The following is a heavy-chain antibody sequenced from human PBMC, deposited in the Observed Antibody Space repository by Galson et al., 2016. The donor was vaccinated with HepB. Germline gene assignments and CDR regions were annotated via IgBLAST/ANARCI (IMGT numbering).Heavy chain of an antibody. Sequence: SLRLSCAASGFTFSNYAMNWVRQVPGKGLEWVSGISGGGGGTYYAGSVKGRFTISRDNSKNTLYLQMNSLRAEDTAVHNCAKGTDNWNQYYMDVWGKGTKVTVSS. V-gene: IGHV3-23*01. J-gene: IGHJ6*03. CDR3: AKGTDNWNQYYMDV. D-gene: IGHD1-20*01. CDR2: ISGGGGGT. CDR1: GFTFSNYA.